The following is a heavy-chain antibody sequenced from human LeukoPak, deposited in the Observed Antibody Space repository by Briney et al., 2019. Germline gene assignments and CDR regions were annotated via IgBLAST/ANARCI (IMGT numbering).Heavy chain of an antibody. CDR2: ISGVGGST. V-gene: IGHV3-43*02. D-gene: IGHD3-10*01. Sequence: RTGGSLRLFCAASGFTFDDYAMHWVRQTPGKGLEWVSLISGVGGSTYYTDSARGRFTISRDNSQNSLYLQMNSLTTEDTAFYFCAKDLTISGSAWFDPWGQGTLVTVSS. CDR1: GFTFDDYA. J-gene: IGHJ5*02. CDR3: AKDLTISGSAWFDP.